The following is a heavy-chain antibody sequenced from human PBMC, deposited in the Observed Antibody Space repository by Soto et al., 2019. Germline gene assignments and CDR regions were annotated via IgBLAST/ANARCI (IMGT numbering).Heavy chain of an antibody. CDR3: ARDDEYRFDY. Sequence: GGSLRLSCAASGFKFNIYNMNWVRQAPGKGLEWVSYISTGSGTISYADSVKGRFTISRDNAKNSLYLQMNSLRAEDTAVYYCARDDEYRFDYWGQGALVTVSS. V-gene: IGHV3-48*01. J-gene: IGHJ4*02. CDR1: GFKFNIYN. CDR2: ISTGSGTI. D-gene: IGHD2-2*02.